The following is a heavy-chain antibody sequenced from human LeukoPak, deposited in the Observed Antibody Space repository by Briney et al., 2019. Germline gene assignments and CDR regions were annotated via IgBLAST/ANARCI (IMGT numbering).Heavy chain of an antibody. V-gene: IGHV1-18*01. D-gene: IGHD2-2*02. CDR2: IGASNGYT. CDR1: GYTFTSYG. J-gene: IGHJ6*02. CDR3: ARDQPSCSGPSCYTYYYYGMDV. Sequence: GASVTVSCKASGYTFTSYGFSWVRQAPGQGLEWLGWIGASNGYTNYAQKVQGRVTLTTDTSTSTAYMELRSLRSDDTAVYYCARDQPSCSGPSCYTYYYYGMDVWGQGTTVTVSS.